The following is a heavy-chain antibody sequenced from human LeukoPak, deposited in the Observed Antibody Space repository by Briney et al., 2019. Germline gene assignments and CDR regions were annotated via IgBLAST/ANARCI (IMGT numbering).Heavy chain of an antibody. CDR3: ARVRYCSTNRCYDREFDN. D-gene: IGHD2-2*01. CDR2: ISNSGRT. V-gene: IGHV4-39*01. Sequence: SETLSLTCTVSGGSINTNSYYWAWIRQPPGKGLEWLGTISNSGRTYYNPSLKSRVTISLDTTKNQFSLNLSYVTATDTAVYYCARVRYCSTNRCYDREFDNWGQGTLVTVSS. J-gene: IGHJ4*02. CDR1: GGSINTNSYY.